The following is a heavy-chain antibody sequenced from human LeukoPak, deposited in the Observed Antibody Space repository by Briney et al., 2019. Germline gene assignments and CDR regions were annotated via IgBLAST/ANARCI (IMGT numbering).Heavy chain of an antibody. CDR1: GFTFSSYE. D-gene: IGHD6-13*01. CDR3: ASSRPGTHFDY. CDR2: ISSSSSYI. Sequence: GGSLRLSCAASGFTFSSYEMNWVRQAPGKGLEWVSSISSSSSYIYYADSVKGRFTISRDNAKNSLYLQMNSLRAEDTAVYYCASSRPGTHFDYWGQGTLVTVSS. J-gene: IGHJ4*02. V-gene: IGHV3-21*01.